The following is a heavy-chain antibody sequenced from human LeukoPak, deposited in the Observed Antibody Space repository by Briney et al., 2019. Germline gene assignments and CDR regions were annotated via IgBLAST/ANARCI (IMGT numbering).Heavy chain of an antibody. Sequence: QPGGSLSLSCAASGFTLSSYAMHWVRQAPGKGLEWVAVISYDGSNKYYADSVKGRFTISRDNSKNTLYLQMNSLRAEDTAVYYCPRDQTRQLGHAFDIWGQGTMATVSS. CDR3: PRDQTRQLGHAFDI. V-gene: IGHV3-30*04. CDR1: GFTLSSYA. D-gene: IGHD6-13*01. J-gene: IGHJ3*02. CDR2: ISYDGSNK.